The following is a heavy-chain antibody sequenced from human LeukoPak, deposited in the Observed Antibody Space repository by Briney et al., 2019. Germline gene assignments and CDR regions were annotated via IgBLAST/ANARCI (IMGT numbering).Heavy chain of an antibody. J-gene: IGHJ4*02. CDR3: ARDGMTGLYVY. Sequence: GGSLRLSCAASGFSFSSYWMSWVRQAPGKGLEWVANIKEDGSEKYYVDSVKGRITISRDNAKNSLYLQMNSLRAEDTAVYYCARDGMTGLYVYWGQGTLVTVSS. V-gene: IGHV3-7*03. CDR1: GFSFSSYW. D-gene: IGHD3-9*01. CDR2: IKEDGSEK.